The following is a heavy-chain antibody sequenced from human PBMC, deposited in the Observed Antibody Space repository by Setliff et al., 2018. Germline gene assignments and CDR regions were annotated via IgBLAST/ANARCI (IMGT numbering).Heavy chain of an antibody. V-gene: IGHV4-59*01. CDR2: IYYNGRS. D-gene: IGHD4-17*01. CDR1: GGSISNYY. Sequence: SETLSLTCTVSGGSISNYYWSWIRQSPGKGLEWIGFIYYNGRSDHNPSFQSRVTMSVDRSKNQFSLNLRAMTAADTAVYYCARDPLTTNRRRAFDIWGQGTMVTVSS. CDR3: ARDPLTTNRRRAFDI. J-gene: IGHJ3*02.